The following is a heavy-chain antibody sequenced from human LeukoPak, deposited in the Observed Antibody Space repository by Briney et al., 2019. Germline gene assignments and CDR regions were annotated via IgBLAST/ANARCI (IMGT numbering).Heavy chain of an antibody. Sequence: GGSLRLSCAASGFTFSSYAMYWVRQAPGKGLEWVAVISYDGSNKYYADSVKGRFTISRDNSKNTLYLQMNSLRAEDTAVYYCAKDLSRGDYWGQGTLVTVSS. CDR2: ISYDGSNK. CDR3: AKDLSRGDY. V-gene: IGHV3-30-3*01. J-gene: IGHJ4*02. D-gene: IGHD3-16*02. CDR1: GFTFSSYA.